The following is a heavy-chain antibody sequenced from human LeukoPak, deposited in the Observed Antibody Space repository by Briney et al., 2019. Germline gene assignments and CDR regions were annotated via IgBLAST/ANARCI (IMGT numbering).Heavy chain of an antibody. Sequence: GGSLRLSCAASGSTFSSYGMHWVRQAPGKGLEWVAFIRYDGSNKYYADSVKGRFTISRDNSKNTLYLQMNSLRAEDTAVYYCAKDRAFIVATASNYFDYWGQGTLVTVSS. CDR2: IRYDGSNK. CDR3: AKDRAFIVATASNYFDY. V-gene: IGHV3-30*02. D-gene: IGHD5-12*01. J-gene: IGHJ4*02. CDR1: GSTFSSYG.